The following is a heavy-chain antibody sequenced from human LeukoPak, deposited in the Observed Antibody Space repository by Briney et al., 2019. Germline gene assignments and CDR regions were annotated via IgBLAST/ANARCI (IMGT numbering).Heavy chain of an antibody. Sequence: SETLSLTCAVYGGSFSGYYWSWIRQPPGKGLEWIGEINHSGSTNYNPSLKSRVTISVDTSKTQFSLKLSSVTAADTAVYYCARGYYDILTGYYSAYYYYYYMDVWGKGTTVTVSS. D-gene: IGHD3-9*01. CDR1: GGSFSGYY. CDR3: ARGYYDILTGYYSAYYYYYYMDV. V-gene: IGHV4-34*01. CDR2: INHSGST. J-gene: IGHJ6*03.